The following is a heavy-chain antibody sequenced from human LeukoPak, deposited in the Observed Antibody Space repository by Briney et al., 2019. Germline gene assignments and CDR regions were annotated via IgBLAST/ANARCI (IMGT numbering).Heavy chain of an antibody. V-gene: IGHV3-74*01. J-gene: IGHJ4*02. CDR2: IDSDGSPK. Sequence: GGSLRLSCAASGFTFSNYWMHWVRQTPGKGLVWVSQIDSDGSPKVYADSVKGRFTFSRDNAKNSLYLQMNSLRAEDTAVYYCARHRTASDYWGQGTLVTVSS. D-gene: IGHD3-16*02. CDR1: GFTFSNYW. CDR3: ARHRTASDY.